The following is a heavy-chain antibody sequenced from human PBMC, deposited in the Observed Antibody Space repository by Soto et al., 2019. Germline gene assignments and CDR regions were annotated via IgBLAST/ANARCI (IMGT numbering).Heavy chain of an antibody. D-gene: IGHD3-10*01. CDR2: IYYSGST. Sequence: PSETLSLTCTVSGGSVSSGSYYWSWIRQPPGKGLEWIGYIYYSGSTNYNPSLKSRVTISVDTSKNQFSLKLSSVTAADTAVYYCAREGAMVPPSPCYYYGMDVWGQGTTVTVSS. CDR1: GGSVSSGSYY. J-gene: IGHJ6*02. V-gene: IGHV4-61*01. CDR3: AREGAMVPPSPCYYYGMDV.